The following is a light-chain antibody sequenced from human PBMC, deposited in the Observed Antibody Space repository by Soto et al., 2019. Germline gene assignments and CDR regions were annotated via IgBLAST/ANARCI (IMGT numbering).Light chain of an antibody. J-gene: IGKJ4*01. CDR2: KAS. CDR1: QTISSW. V-gene: IGKV1-5*03. CDR3: RQYHTFPLT. Sequence: DIQMTQSPSTLSASVGDRFTISCRASQTISSWLAWYQQKPGKAPNLLIYKASSLESGVPSRFSGSGSGTEFTLTISSLQPDDFATYYCRQYHTFPLTFGGGTKVDI.